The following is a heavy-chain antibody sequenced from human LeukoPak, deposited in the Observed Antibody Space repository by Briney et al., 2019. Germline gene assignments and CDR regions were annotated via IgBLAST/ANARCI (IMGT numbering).Heavy chain of an antibody. CDR2: ISGSGGST. CDR3: AKGIAVAATVFRFRGYYYGMDV. V-gene: IGHV3-23*01. J-gene: IGHJ6*02. Sequence: PGGSLRLSCAASGFTFSSYAMSWVRQAPGKGLEWVSAISGSGGSTYYADSVKGRFTISGDNSKNTLYLQMNSLRAEDTAVYYCAKGIAVAATVFRFRGYYYGMDVWGQGTTVTVS. CDR1: GFTFSSYA. D-gene: IGHD6-19*01.